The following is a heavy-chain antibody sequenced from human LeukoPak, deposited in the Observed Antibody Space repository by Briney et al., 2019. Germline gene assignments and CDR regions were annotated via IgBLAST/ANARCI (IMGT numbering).Heavy chain of an antibody. D-gene: IGHD2-21*02. CDR2: FGGSGGTI. CDR3: AKSDCGGDCHLLDY. J-gene: IGHJ4*02. CDR1: GFTFSTYA. V-gene: IGHV3-23*01. Sequence: GGSLRLSCAASGFTFSTYAMSWVGQAPGKGLEWVSHFGGSGGTIYYADSVKGRFTISRDNSKNTLYLQMSSLRAEDTAVYYCAKSDCGGDCHLLDYWGQGTLVTVSS.